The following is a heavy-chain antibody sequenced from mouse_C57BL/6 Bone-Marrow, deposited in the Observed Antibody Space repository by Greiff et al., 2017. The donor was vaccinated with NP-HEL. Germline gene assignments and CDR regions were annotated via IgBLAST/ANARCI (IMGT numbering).Heavy chain of an antibody. CDR1: GYTFTSYW. CDR3: ARGGDDGYYVGY. V-gene: IGHV1-52*01. Sequence: QVQLQQPGAELVRPGSSVKLSCKASGYTFTSYWMHWVKQRPIQGLEWIGNIDPSDSETHYNQKFKDKATLTVDKSSSTAYMQLSSLTSEDSAVYYCARGGDDGYYVGYWGQGTLVTVSA. J-gene: IGHJ3*01. CDR2: IDPSDSET. D-gene: IGHD2-3*01.